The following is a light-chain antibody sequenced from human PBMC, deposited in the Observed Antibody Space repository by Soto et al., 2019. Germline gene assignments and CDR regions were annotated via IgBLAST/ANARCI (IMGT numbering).Light chain of an antibody. CDR1: QTISSW. CDR2: AAS. J-gene: IGKJ5*01. V-gene: IGKV1-39*01. CDR3: QQSFSTPPIT. Sequence: IQMTQSPSTLSGSVGDRVTITCRGSQTISSWLAWYQQKPGKAPKLLLYAASSLQGGVPSRFSGSGSGTNFTLTISGLQPEDFATYFCQQSFSTPPITFGQGTRLEIK.